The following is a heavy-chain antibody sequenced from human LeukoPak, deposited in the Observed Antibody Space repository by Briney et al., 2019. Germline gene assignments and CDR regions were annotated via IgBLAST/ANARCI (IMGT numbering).Heavy chain of an antibody. CDR1: GGTFSSYA. CDR2: IIPLLGIA. V-gene: IGHV1-69*04. Sequence: GASVKVSCKASGGTFSSYAISWVRQAPGQGLEWMGRIIPLLGIANYAQKFQGRVTISADKSTSTAYMELSSLRSEDTAVYNCATVPTTVTTSANFDYWGQGTLVTVSS. D-gene: IGHD4-17*01. J-gene: IGHJ4*02. CDR3: ATVPTTVTTSANFDY.